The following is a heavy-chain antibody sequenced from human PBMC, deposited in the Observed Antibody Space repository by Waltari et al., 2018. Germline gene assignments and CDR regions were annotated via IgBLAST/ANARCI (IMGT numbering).Heavy chain of an antibody. Sequence: QVQLVQSGAEVKKPGASVKVSCKASGYTFTSYAMHWVRQAPGQGLEWMGWISAYNGNTNYAQKLQGRVTMTTDTSTSTAYMELRSLRSDDTAVYYCARHRGQPLLYWFDPWGQGTLVTVSS. V-gene: IGHV1-18*01. J-gene: IGHJ5*02. CDR1: GYTFTSYA. CDR3: ARHRGQPLLYWFDP. CDR2: ISAYNGNT. D-gene: IGHD2-21*02.